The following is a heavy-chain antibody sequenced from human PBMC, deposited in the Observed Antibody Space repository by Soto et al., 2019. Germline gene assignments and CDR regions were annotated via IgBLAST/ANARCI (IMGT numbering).Heavy chain of an antibody. CDR1: GFTFSSYS. V-gene: IGHV3-21*01. CDR3: ARGLGRSTMVRGVMDARNYGMDV. Sequence: PGGSLRLSCAASGFTFSSYSMNWVRQAPGKGLEWVSSMSSSSIYIYYADSVKGRFTISRDNAKNSLYLQMNSLRAEDTAVYYCARGLGRSTMVRGVMDARNYGMDVWGQGTTVTVSS. D-gene: IGHD3-10*01. J-gene: IGHJ6*02. CDR2: MSSSSIYI.